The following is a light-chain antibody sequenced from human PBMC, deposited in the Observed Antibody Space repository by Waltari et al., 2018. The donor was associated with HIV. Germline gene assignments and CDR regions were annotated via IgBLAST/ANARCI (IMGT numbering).Light chain of an antibody. J-gene: IGLJ3*02. Sequence: QLLLTQPPSASAPLGASVKLTCTLSSGHSNYAIAWHPQQPGKGPRYLMKVDIDGSHTRGDGVPDRFSGSTSGADHYLTISSLQSEDEADYYCQAWGTGIRVFGGGTKLTVL. V-gene: IGLV4-69*01. CDR1: SGHSNYA. CDR2: VDIDGSH. CDR3: QAWGTGIRV.